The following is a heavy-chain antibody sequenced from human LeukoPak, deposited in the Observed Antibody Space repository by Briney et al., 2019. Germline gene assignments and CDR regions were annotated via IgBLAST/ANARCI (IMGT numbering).Heavy chain of an antibody. CDR2: IWSDGSNK. D-gene: IGHD3-10*01. CDR3: AKGDPYGSGSYPVDY. V-gene: IGHV3-30*02. CDR1: GFTFSRYG. Sequence: PGGSLRLSCAASGFTFSRYGMHWVRQAPGKGLEWVAIIWSDGSNKYYADAVKDRFTISRDNSKNTMYLQMNSLRPEDTAVYYCAKGDPYGSGSYPVDYWGQGTLVTVSS. J-gene: IGHJ4*02.